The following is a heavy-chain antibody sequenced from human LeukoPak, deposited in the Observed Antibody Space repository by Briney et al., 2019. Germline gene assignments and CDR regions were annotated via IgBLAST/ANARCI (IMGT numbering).Heavy chain of an antibody. CDR2: IYHSGST. J-gene: IGHJ6*02. D-gene: IGHD3-3*01. Sequence: SQTLSLTCAVSGGSISSGGYSWSWIRQPPGKGLEWIGYIYHSGSTYYNPSLKSRVTISVDRSKNQFSLKLSSVTAADTAVYYCARDVITIFGVVIGDYYYGMDVWGQGTTVTVSS. CDR3: ARDVITIFGVVIGDYYYGMDV. V-gene: IGHV4-30-2*01. CDR1: GGSISSGGYS.